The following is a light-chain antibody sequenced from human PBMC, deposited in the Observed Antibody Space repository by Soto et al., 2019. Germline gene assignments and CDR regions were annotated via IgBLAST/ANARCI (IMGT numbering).Light chain of an antibody. V-gene: IGKV3D-20*02. Sequence: EIVFTQSPCTLSLSPGERGTLSCRASRSVSSSYLAWYQQKPGQAPRLLIYGASSRATGIPDRFSGSGSGTDFTLTISSLEPEDFAVYYCQQRSNWPLTFGGGTRW. CDR1: RSVSSSY. J-gene: IGKJ4*01. CDR3: QQRSNWPLT. CDR2: GAS.